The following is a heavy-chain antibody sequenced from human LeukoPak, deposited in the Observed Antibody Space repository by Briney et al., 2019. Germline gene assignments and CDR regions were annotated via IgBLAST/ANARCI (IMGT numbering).Heavy chain of an antibody. Sequence: PSETLSLTCAVYGGSFSGYYWSWIRQPPGKGLEWIGYIYYSGSTNYNPSLKSRVTISVDTSKNQFSLKLSSVTAADTAVYYCARHGPARYAVFDYWGQGTLVTVSS. D-gene: IGHD1-1*01. V-gene: IGHV4-59*08. CDR1: GGSFSGYY. CDR3: ARHGPARYAVFDY. J-gene: IGHJ4*02. CDR2: IYYSGST.